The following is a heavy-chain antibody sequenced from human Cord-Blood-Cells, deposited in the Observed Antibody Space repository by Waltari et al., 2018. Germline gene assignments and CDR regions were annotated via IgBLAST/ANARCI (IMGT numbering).Heavy chain of an antibody. D-gene: IGHD3-10*01. Sequence: EVQLVESGGGLVKPGGSLRLSCAASGFPFGRHSMNWVRQAPGKGLEWVSSISSSSSYIYYADSVKGRFTISRDNAKNSLYLQMNSLRAEDTAVYYCARSGYFGDAFDIWGQGTMVTVSS. CDR2: ISSSSSYI. J-gene: IGHJ3*02. V-gene: IGHV3-21*01. CDR3: ARSGYFGDAFDI. CDR1: GFPFGRHS.